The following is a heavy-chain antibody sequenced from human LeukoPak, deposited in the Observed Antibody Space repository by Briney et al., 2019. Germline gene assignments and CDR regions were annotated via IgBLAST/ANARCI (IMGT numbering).Heavy chain of an antibody. V-gene: IGHV4-31*03. J-gene: IGHJ3*02. CDR1: GVSISSAGY. Sequence: SETLSLNCTVSGVSISSAGYWSWIRQYPGKGLEWIGYIYFSGSTYYNPSLKSRVTISVDTSKNHFSLKLSSVTAADTAVYYCARVPPDYGDYVRAFDIWGQETKVTVSS. CDR2: IYFSGST. CDR3: ARVPPDYGDYVRAFDI. D-gene: IGHD4-17*01.